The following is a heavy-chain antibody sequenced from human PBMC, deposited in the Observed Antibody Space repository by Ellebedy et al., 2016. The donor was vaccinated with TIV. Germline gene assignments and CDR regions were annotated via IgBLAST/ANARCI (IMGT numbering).Heavy chain of an antibody. CDR2: IKEDGSEG. Sequence: LSLTCAASGFTFSRSWMSWVRQAPGKGLEWVANIKEDGSEGYYVDPVKGRFTISRDNAKSSLYLQMNSLRADDTAVYYCARDAASGKTDYWGQGALVTVSS. CDR3: ARDAASGKTDY. V-gene: IGHV3-7*01. J-gene: IGHJ4*02. CDR1: GFTFSRSW. D-gene: IGHD6-13*01.